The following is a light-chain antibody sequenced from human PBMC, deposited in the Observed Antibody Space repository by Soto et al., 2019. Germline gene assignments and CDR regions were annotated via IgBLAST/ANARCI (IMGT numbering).Light chain of an antibody. CDR1: SSNIGRNT. CDR2: SSN. CDR3: AAWDDSLTAWV. J-gene: IGLJ3*02. V-gene: IGLV1-44*01. Sequence: QSVPTQPPSASGTPGQRVSISCSGSSSNIGRNTVNWYQQLPGTAPKLLMYSSNQRPSGVPDRFSGSKSGTSGSLAISGLQSEDEADYYCAAWDDSLTAWVFGGGTKVTVL.